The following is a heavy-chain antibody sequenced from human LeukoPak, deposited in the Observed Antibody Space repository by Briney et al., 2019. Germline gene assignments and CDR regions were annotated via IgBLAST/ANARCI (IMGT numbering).Heavy chain of an antibody. J-gene: IGHJ4*02. Sequence: PGGSLRLSCAASGFTFSSYWMSWVRQAPGKGLEWVANIKQDGSEKYYVDSVKGRFTISRDNAKNSLYLQMNSLRAEDTAVYYCARGGGITMIVVEIWLDYWGQGTLVTVSS. D-gene: IGHD3-22*01. CDR2: IKQDGSEK. CDR3: ARGGGITMIVVEIWLDY. V-gene: IGHV3-7*01. CDR1: GFTFSSYW.